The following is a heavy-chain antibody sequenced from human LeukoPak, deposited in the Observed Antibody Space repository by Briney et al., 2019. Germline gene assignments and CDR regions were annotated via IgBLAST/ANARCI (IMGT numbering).Heavy chain of an antibody. CDR2: IYYSGST. V-gene: IGHV4-59*01. D-gene: IGHD3-9*01. Sequence: SETLSLTCTVSGGSISSYYWSWIRQPPGKGPEWIGYIYYSGSTNYNPSLKSRVTISVDTSKNQFSLKLSSVTAADTAVYYCARGVDWYPFDYWGQGTLVTVSS. J-gene: IGHJ4*02. CDR1: GGSISSYY. CDR3: ARGVDWYPFDY.